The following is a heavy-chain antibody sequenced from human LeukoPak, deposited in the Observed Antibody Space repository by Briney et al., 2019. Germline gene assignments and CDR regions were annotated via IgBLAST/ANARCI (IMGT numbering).Heavy chain of an antibody. CDR2: ISSSGSTM. CDR1: GFTFSSYE. V-gene: IGHV3-48*03. J-gene: IGHJ4*02. D-gene: IGHD6-19*01. Sequence: PGGSLRLSCAASGFTFSSYEMNWVRQAPGKGLEWISYISSSGSTMYYADSVKGRFTISRDNAKNSLYLQMNSLRAEDTAVYYCARPETYSSGWCKYWGQGTLVTVSS. CDR3: ARPETYSSGWCKY.